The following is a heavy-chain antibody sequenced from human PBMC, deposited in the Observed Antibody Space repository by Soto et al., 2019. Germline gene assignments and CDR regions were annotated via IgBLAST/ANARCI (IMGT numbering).Heavy chain of an antibody. Sequence: SETLSLTCTVAGVSISNSYWAWIRQSPEKGLECIGYIFYSGSTNYNPSLKSRVTISVDTSKNQFSLKLSSVTAADTAVYYCARDRLANWFDPWGQRTLVTVSS. J-gene: IGHJ5*02. V-gene: IGHV4-59*01. D-gene: IGHD3-9*01. CDR2: IFYSGST. CDR1: GVSISNSY. CDR3: ARDRLANWFDP.